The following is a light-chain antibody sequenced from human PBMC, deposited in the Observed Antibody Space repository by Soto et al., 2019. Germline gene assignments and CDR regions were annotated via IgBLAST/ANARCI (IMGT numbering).Light chain of an antibody. CDR1: SSDVDAYNF. CDR3: TSYTTSSTYV. Sequence: QSALTQPASVSGSPGQSIAISCTGTSSDVDAYNFVSWYQHHPGKAPKLMIFDVSNRPSGVSNRFSGSKSGNTASLTISGLQAEDEADYYCTSYTTSSTYVFGPGTQLTVL. V-gene: IGLV2-14*03. J-gene: IGLJ1*01. CDR2: DVS.